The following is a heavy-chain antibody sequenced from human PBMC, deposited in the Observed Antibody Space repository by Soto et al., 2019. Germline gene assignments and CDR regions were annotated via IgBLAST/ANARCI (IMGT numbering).Heavy chain of an antibody. Sequence: SETLSLTCTVSGGSISSGGYYWSWIRQHPGKGLEWIGYIYYSGSTYYNPSLKSRVTISVDTSKNQFSLKLSSVTAADTAVYYCASYIWGSYRTNNTDAFDIWGQGTMVTVSS. CDR2: IYYSGST. CDR1: GGSISSGGYY. V-gene: IGHV4-31*03. J-gene: IGHJ3*02. CDR3: ASYIWGSYRTNNTDAFDI. D-gene: IGHD3-16*02.